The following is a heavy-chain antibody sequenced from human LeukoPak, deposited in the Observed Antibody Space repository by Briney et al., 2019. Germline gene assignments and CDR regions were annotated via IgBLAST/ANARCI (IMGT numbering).Heavy chain of an antibody. CDR1: GFTFSSYG. V-gene: IGHV3-30*18. CDR2: ISYDGSNK. D-gene: IGHD3-16*01. J-gene: IGHJ6*02. CDR3: AKDGGYYYYGMDV. Sequence: PGGSLRLSCAASGFTFSSYGMHWVRQAPGKGLEWVAVISYDGSNKYYADSVKGRFTISRDNSKNTLYLQMNSLRAEDTAVYYCAKDGGYYYYGMDVWGQGTTVTVSS.